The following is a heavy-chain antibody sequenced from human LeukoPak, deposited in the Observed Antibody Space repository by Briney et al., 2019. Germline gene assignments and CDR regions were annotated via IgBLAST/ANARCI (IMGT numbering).Heavy chain of an antibody. CDR2: INPNTGGT. CDR3: ARGAYSSGPQGDY. CDR1: GYTFTGYY. D-gene: IGHD6-19*01. V-gene: IGHV1-2*02. Sequence: ASVKVSCKASGYTFTGYYLHWVRQAPGQGLEWMGWINPNTGGTNYAQRFQDRVTMTRDTSISTAYMELSRLRSDDTAVYYCARGAYSSGPQGDYWGQGTLVIVSS. J-gene: IGHJ4*02.